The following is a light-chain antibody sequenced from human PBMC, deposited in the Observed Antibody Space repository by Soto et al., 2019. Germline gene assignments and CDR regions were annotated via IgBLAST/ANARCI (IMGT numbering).Light chain of an antibody. V-gene: IGKV3D-15*01. Sequence: EIVMTQSPATLSVSPGEGATLFCRASHGVGNNLAWYQQIPGQAPRLLIYGASSRATGIPDRFSGTGSGTDFTLTISRLEPEDFAVYYCQQYNDWPRTFGQGTKVDIK. J-gene: IGKJ1*01. CDR1: HGVGNN. CDR3: QQYNDWPRT. CDR2: GAS.